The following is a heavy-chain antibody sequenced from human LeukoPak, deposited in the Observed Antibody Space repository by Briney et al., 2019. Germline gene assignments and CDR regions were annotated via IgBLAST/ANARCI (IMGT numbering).Heavy chain of an antibody. D-gene: IGHD3-10*01. CDR3: ARDLYGSPYGMDV. Sequence: SETLSLTCAVSGDSVSSGGYYWTWIRQHPGKGLEWIGYISNSGTTSYSPSLKSRVSISVDTSNNQFSLRLSSVTAADTAVYYCARDLYGSPYGMDVWGQGTTVTVSS. J-gene: IGHJ6*02. CDR1: GDSVSSGGYY. CDR2: ISNSGTT. V-gene: IGHV4-31*11.